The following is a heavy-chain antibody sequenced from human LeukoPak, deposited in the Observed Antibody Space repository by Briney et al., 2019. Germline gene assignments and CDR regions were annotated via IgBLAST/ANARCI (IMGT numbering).Heavy chain of an antibody. CDR1: GYTFTSYG. Sequence: ASVKVSCKASGYTFTSYGISWVRQAPGQGLEWMGWISAYNGSTNYAQKLQGRVTMTTDTSTSTAYMELRSLRSDDTAVYYCARDSYCTNGVCYGIFDYWGQGTLVTVSS. CDR2: ISAYNGST. V-gene: IGHV1-18*01. D-gene: IGHD2-8*01. J-gene: IGHJ4*02. CDR3: ARDSYCTNGVCYGIFDY.